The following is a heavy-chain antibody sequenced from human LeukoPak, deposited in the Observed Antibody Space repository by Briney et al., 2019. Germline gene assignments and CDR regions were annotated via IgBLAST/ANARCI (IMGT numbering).Heavy chain of an antibody. D-gene: IGHD1-26*01. CDR3: AKDPMGGPLYYFDY. Sequence: GRSLRLSCAASGFTFSSYGMHWVRQAPGKGLEWVAVISYDGSNKYYADSVKGRFTISRDNSKNTLYLQMNSLRAEDTAVYYCAKDPMGGPLYYFDYWGQGTLVTVSS. CDR2: ISYDGSNK. J-gene: IGHJ4*02. CDR1: GFTFSSYG. V-gene: IGHV3-30*18.